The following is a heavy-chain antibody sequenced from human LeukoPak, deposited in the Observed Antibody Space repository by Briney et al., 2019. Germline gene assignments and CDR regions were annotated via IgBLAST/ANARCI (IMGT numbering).Heavy chain of an antibody. J-gene: IGHJ3*02. D-gene: IGHD4-23*01. CDR1: GYTYTGYY. CDR3: ARLLDYGGNPLNAFDI. V-gene: IGHV1-2*02. CDR2: INPNSGGT. Sequence: GSVKVSCKSSGYTYTGYYMHWVRQAPAQGLEWVGWINPNSGGTNYAQKFQGRVTIARHTSISTAYMELSRLRSDDTAVCYFARLLDYGGNPLNAFDIWGQGTMVTVSS.